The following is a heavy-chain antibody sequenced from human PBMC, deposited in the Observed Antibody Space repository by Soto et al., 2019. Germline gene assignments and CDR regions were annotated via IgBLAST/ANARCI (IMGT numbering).Heavy chain of an antibody. Sequence: EVQLVESGGGLVQPGRSLRLSCAASGSTFNDYAMHWVRQAPGKGLEWVSGISWNSGSIVYADSVKGRFTISRDNAKNSLYLQMNSLRAEDTALYYCSKDRGVRYGSGSYYGTDVWGQGTTVTVSS. CDR2: ISWNSGSI. CDR3: SKDRGVRYGSGSYYGTDV. CDR1: GSTFNDYA. V-gene: IGHV3-9*01. J-gene: IGHJ6*02. D-gene: IGHD6-19*01.